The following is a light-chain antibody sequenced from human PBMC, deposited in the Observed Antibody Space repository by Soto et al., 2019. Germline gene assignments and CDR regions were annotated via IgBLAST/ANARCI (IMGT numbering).Light chain of an antibody. V-gene: IGKV1-33*01. CDR1: EDITKY. CDR3: QQYGNLPLT. CDR2: DAS. J-gene: IGKJ2*01. Sequence: DIYMAQSPSSLSASVGDRVTITCQASEDITKYLNWYQQKPGKAPKLLIYDASSLETGVPLRFTGGGSGTNFTFTISGLQPEDIASYYCQQYGNLPLTFGQGTMVELK.